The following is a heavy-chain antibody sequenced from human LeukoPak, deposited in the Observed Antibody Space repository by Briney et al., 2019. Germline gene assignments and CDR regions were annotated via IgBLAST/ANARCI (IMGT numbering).Heavy chain of an antibody. D-gene: IGHD1-1*01. CDR3: AKVESGNEGIDY. J-gene: IGHJ4*02. CDR2: ISHDGSNK. Sequence: GGSLRLSCAASGFTFSTYGMNWVRQAPGKGLEWVAFISHDGSNKYYADSVKGRFAISRDNTKNTLYMQMNSLRAEDTAVYYCAKVESGNEGIDYWGQGTLVTVSS. CDR1: GFTFSTYG. V-gene: IGHV3-30*18.